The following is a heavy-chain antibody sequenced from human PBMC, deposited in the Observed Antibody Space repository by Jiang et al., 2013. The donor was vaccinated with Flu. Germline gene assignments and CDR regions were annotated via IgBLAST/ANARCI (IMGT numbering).Heavy chain of an antibody. CDR3: ARGEMATPVGY. J-gene: IGHJ4*02. CDR2: INAGNGNT. V-gene: IGHV1-3*01. D-gene: IGHD5-24*01. Sequence: SGAEVKKPGPSVKVSCKASGYTFTSYAMHWVRQAPGQRLEWMGWINAGNGNTKYSQKFQGRVTITRDTSASTAYMELSSLRSEDTAVYYCARGEMATPVGYWGQGTLVTVSS. CDR1: GYTFTSYA.